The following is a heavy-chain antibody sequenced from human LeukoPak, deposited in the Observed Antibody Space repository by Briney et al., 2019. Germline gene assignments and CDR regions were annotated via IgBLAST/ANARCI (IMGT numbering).Heavy chain of an antibody. CDR2: ISGSGGST. V-gene: IGHV3-23*01. J-gene: IGHJ4*02. CDR3: AKRPHCTGGVCYSIDY. Sequence: GGSLRLSCAASGFTFSSYAMSWVRQAPGKGLEWVSAISGSGGSTYYADSVKGRFTISRDNSKNTLYLQMNSLRAEDTAVYYCAKRPHCTGGVCYSIDYWGQGTPVTVSS. D-gene: IGHD2-8*02. CDR1: GFTFSSYA.